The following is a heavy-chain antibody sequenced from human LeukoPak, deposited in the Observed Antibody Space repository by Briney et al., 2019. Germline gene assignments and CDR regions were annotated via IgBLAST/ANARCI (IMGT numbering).Heavy chain of an antibody. CDR2: IYYSRST. CDR1: GGSISSSSYY. J-gene: IGHJ4*02. CDR3: ARRQYYDILT. V-gene: IGHV4-39*01. Sequence: TSETLSLTCTVSGGSISSSSYYWGWIRQPPGKGLDWIGSIYYSRSTYYNPSLKSPVTISVDTSKNQFSLKLSSVTAADTAVYYCARRQYYDILTWGQGTLVTVSS. D-gene: IGHD3-9*01.